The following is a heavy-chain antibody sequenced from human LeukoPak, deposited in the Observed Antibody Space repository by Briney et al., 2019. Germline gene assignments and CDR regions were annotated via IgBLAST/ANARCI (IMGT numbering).Heavy chain of an antibody. CDR3: ARQAPPYYYDSSGCFDY. V-gene: IGHV4-59*08. CDR1: GGSISSYY. J-gene: IGHJ4*02. D-gene: IGHD3-22*01. Sequence: SETLSLTCTVSGGSISSYYWSWIRQPPGKGLEWIGYFYYSGSTNYNPSLKSRVTISVDTSKNQFSLKLSSVTAADTAVYYCARQAPPYYYDSSGCFDYWGQGTLVTVSS. CDR2: FYYSGST.